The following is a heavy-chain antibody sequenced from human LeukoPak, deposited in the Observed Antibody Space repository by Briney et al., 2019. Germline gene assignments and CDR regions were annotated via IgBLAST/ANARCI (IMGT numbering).Heavy chain of an antibody. Sequence: GGSLRLSCAASGFTFSSHSMNWVRQAPGKGLEWVSYISSSSSYIYYADSVKGRFTISRDNAKNSLYLQMNSLRAEDTAVYYCARGDYIAPAAESDYWGQGTLVTVSS. J-gene: IGHJ4*02. CDR3: ARGDYIAPAAESDY. D-gene: IGHD2-2*01. V-gene: IGHV3-21*05. CDR1: GFTFSSHS. CDR2: ISSSSSYI.